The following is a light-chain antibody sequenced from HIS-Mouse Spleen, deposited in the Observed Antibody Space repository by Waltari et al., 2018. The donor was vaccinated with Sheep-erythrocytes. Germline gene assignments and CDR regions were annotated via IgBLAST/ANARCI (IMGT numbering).Light chain of an antibody. Sequence: QSALTQPRSVSGSPGQSVTISCTGTSSDVGGYHYVSWYQPHPGKAPKPLIYDVSKRPSGVPDRFSGSKSGNTASLTISGLQAEDEADYYCCSYAGSYNHVFATGTKVTVL. CDR1: SSDVGGYHY. CDR3: CSYAGSYNHV. V-gene: IGLV2-11*01. J-gene: IGLJ1*01. CDR2: DVS.